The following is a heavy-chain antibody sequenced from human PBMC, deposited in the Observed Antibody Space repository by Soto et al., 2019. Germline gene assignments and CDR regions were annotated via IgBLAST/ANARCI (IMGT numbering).Heavy chain of an antibody. CDR3: AAFPLVVVPAANSFHIAGTPQVDY. V-gene: IGHV5-10-1*01. D-gene: IGHD2-2*01. CDR1: GYSFTSYW. CDR2: IDPSDSYT. Sequence: GESLKISCKGSGYSFTSYWISWVRQMPGKGLEWMGRIDPSDSYTNYSPSFQGHVTISADKSISTAYLQWSSLKASDTAMYYCAAFPLVVVPAANSFHIAGTPQVDYCGQGTMVTV. J-gene: IGHJ4*02.